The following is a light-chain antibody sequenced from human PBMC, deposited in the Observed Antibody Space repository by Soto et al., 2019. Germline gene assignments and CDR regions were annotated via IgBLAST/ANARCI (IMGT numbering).Light chain of an antibody. J-gene: IGLJ3*02. CDR1: SSNVGVYNY. Sequence: SALTQPRSVSGSPGQSVTISCTGTSSNVGVYNYVSWYQQHPGRVPKLMIYDVNKRPSGVPDRFSGSKSGNTASLTISGLQAEDEADYYCCSYAGTYTLVFGGGTKLTVL. CDR3: CSYAGTYTLV. V-gene: IGLV2-11*01. CDR2: DVN.